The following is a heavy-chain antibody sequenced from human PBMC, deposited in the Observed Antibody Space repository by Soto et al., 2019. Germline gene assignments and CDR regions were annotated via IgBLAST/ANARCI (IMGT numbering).Heavy chain of an antibody. Sequence: PGGSLRLSCAASGFTFSNFAMTWVRQAPGKGLEWVSSAGGGDDTYYADSVKGRFIISRYNSKSTLSLRLNGLRAEDTAVYYCVKDRMSYNSVWDPFDIWGQGTMVTVSS. CDR2: SAGGGDDT. V-gene: IGHV3-23*01. D-gene: IGHD3-10*01. CDR1: GFTFSNFA. J-gene: IGHJ3*02. CDR3: VKDRMSYNSVWDPFDI.